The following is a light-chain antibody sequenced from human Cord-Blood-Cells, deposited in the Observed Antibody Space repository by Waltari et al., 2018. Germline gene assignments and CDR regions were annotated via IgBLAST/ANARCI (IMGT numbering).Light chain of an antibody. V-gene: IGLV3-19*01. Sequence: SSELTQDPAVSLALGQTVRITCQGDSLRSYYASWYQQKPGPAHVLVIYGKNNRPSGIPYRSSGSSSGTTASLTITGAQAEDDAYYYCNPRDSSGNHVVFGGGTKLTVL. CDR3: NPRDSSGNHVV. J-gene: IGLJ2*01. CDR2: GKN. CDR1: SLRSYY.